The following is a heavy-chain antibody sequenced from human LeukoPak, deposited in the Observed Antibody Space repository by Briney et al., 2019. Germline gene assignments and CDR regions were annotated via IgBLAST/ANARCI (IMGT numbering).Heavy chain of an antibody. CDR3: ASSARNYCGGDCYTNYFDY. CDR1: GGSISSYY. CDR2: IYYSGST. J-gene: IGHJ4*02. V-gene: IGHV4-59*08. D-gene: IGHD2-21*02. Sequence: SETLSLTCSVSGGSISSYYWSWVRQPPGKGLEWIGYIYYSGSTNYNPSLKSRVTISVDTSKNQFSLKVTSVTAADTAVYYCASSARNYCGGDCYTNYFDYWGQGTLVTVSS.